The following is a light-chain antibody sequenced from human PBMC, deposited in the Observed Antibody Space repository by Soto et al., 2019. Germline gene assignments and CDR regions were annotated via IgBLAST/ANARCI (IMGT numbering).Light chain of an antibody. CDR1: QSVLLSSNNKNY. Sequence: DIVMTQSPDSLAVSLGERATINCKSSQSVLLSSNNKNYLAWYQQKPGQPPKLLIYWASTRDFGVPDRFCGSGSGTDFTLTISNLQAEDVAVYYCQHYYNIHPMFGHGTKVDIK. CDR2: WAS. J-gene: IGKJ1*01. V-gene: IGKV4-1*01. CDR3: QHYYNIHPM.